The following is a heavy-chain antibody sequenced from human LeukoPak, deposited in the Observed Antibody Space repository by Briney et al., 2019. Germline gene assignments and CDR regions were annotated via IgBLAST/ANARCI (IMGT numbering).Heavy chain of an antibody. D-gene: IGHD2/OR15-2a*01. CDR3: ARGENYYFHTDV. J-gene: IGHJ6*03. Sequence: GGSLRLSCAASGFSVSDSYMSWVRQAPGKGLEWVSILYSGGDTYYSASVRVRFTISRDNSKNTLYLQMNTLSAADTAVYFCARGENYYFHTDVWGKGATVTVSS. CDR1: GFSVSDSY. CDR2: LYSGGDT. V-gene: IGHV3-66*02.